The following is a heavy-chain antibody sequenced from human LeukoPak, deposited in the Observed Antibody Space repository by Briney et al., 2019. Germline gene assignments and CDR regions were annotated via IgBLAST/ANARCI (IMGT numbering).Heavy chain of an antibody. CDR3: ARVVGSSSWSLPNY. CDR1: GYTFSSYY. D-gene: IGHD6-13*01. J-gene: IGHJ4*02. V-gene: IGHV7-4-1*02. Sequence: ASVKVSCKASGYTFSSYYMHWVRQAPGQGLEWMGWINTNTGNPTYAQGFTGRFVFSLDTSVSTAYLQISSLKAEDTAVYYCARVVGSSSWSLPNYWGQGTLVTVSS. CDR2: INTNTGNP.